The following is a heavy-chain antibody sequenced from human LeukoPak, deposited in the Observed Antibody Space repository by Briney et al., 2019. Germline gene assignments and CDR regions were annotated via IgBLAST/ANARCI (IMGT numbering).Heavy chain of an antibody. V-gene: IGHV3-48*03. J-gene: IGHJ5*02. D-gene: IGHD1-26*01. Sequence: GGSLRLSCAASGFTFSSYEMNWVRHAPGKGLEWVSYISSSGSTIYYADFVKGRLTISRDNAKNSLYLQMNSLRAEDTAVYYCARDTHSGSYYRVGLTWGQGTLVTVSS. CDR2: ISSSGSTI. CDR1: GFTFSSYE. CDR3: ARDTHSGSYYRVGLT.